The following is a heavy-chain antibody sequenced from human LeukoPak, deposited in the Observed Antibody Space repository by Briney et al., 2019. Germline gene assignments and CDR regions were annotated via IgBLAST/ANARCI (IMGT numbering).Heavy chain of an antibody. CDR1: GFTFSSYS. D-gene: IGHD5-24*01. CDR3: TRVGYIDEGIDY. Sequence: GGSLRLSCAASGFTFSSYSMNWVRQAPGKGLEWVSSISSSSSYIYYADSVKGRFTISRDNAKNSLYLQMNSPRAEDTAIYYCTRVGYIDEGIDYWGQGTLVTVSS. J-gene: IGHJ4*02. V-gene: IGHV3-21*06. CDR2: ISSSSSYI.